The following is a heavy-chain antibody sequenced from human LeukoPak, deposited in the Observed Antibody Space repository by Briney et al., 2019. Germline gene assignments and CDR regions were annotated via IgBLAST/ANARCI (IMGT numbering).Heavy chain of an antibody. CDR2: ISGSGGST. CDR1: GFTFSSYA. V-gene: IGHV3-23*01. J-gene: IGHJ6*02. CDR3: AKGWGYYYYGMDV. D-gene: IGHD7-27*01. Sequence: GRSLRLSCAASGFTFSSYAMSWVRQAPGKGLEWVSAISGSGGSTYYADSVKGRFTISRDNSKNTLYLQMNSLRAEDTAVYYCAKGWGYYYYGMDVWGQGTTVTVSS.